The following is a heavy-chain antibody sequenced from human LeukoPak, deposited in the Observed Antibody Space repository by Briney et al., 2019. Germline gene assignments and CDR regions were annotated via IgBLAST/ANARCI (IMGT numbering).Heavy chain of an antibody. D-gene: IGHD3-22*01. CDR1: GFTFSSYA. CDR3: ASTLAARHTSGYIDY. Sequence: GGSLRLSCAASGFTFSSYAMSWVRHAPGKGLELVSAISGSGGSTYYADSVKGPFTISRDNAKNSLYMQMTRLRAEDTDVYYCASTLAARHTSGYIDYWGQGTLVSVSS. J-gene: IGHJ4*02. V-gene: IGHV3-23*01. CDR2: ISGSGGST.